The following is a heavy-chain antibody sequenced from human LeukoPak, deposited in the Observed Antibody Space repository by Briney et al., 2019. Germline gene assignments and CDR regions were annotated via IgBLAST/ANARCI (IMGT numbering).Heavy chain of an antibody. CDR3: ARERWQGGERRQYYFDY. J-gene: IGHJ4*02. D-gene: IGHD1-1*01. CDR1: GGSISSHY. V-gene: IGHV4-59*11. Sequence: SETLSLTCTVSGGSISSHYWSWIRQPPGKGLEWIGYIYYRGSTNYNPSLKSRVTISVDTSKNQFSLKLSSVTAADTAVYYCARERWQGGERRQYYFDYWGQGTLVTVSS. CDR2: IYYRGST.